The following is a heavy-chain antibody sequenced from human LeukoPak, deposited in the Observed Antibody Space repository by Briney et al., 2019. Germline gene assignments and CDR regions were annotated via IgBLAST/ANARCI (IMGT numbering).Heavy chain of an antibody. CDR2: VWFGGNNK. CDR3: AKDGGGYCTSSSCAGTWFDP. CDR1: GFTFSTSC. Sequence: GGSLRLFCAASGFTFSTSCMDSVRQAPGDGRGCVAFVWFGGNNKYYADSVKGRFTISRDNSQNTLYLQMNSLRVEDTAMYYCAKDGGGYCTSSSCAGTWFDPWGQGTLVTVSS. J-gene: IGHJ5*02. V-gene: IGHV3-30*02. D-gene: IGHD2-2*03.